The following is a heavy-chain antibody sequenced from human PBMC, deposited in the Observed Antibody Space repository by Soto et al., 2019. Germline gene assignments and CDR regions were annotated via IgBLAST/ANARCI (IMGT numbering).Heavy chain of an antibody. V-gene: IGHV4-4*07. J-gene: IGHJ6*02. Sequence: QVQLQESGPGLVKPSETLSLNCPVSGGSITRYYWNWIRQPAGKGLEWIGRIYSRGDTKYNPSLQSRVTMLVDTSKNEFSLKLNSVTAADTAVYYCAGIGEDIYYGMDVWGQGTTVTVSS. CDR3: AGIGEDIYYGMDV. CDR2: IYSRGDT. CDR1: GGSITRYY. D-gene: IGHD2-15*01.